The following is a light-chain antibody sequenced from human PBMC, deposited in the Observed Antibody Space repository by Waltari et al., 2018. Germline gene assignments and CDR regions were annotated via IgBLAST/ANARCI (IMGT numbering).Light chain of an antibody. V-gene: IGKV2-28*01. Sequence: DIVITQSPLSLSVTPADPASISCSASQSLRHTNGYNYLEWDFQKPGQSPKLLIYLVSSRAAGVPDRFSGSGSGTEFTLKISRMEAEDVGVYYCMQSKEVPTTFGKGTKVEIK. CDR3: MQSKEVPTT. CDR2: LVS. CDR1: QSLRHTNGYNY. J-gene: IGKJ1*01.